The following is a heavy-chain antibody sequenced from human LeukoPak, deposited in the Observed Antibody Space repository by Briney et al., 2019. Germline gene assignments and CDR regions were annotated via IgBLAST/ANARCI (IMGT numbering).Heavy chain of an antibody. CDR3: ARADVRYPFDY. Sequence: GASVTVSCKASGYTFTSYDINWVRQATGQGLEWMGWMNPNSGNTGYAQKFQGRVTMTRNTSISTAYMELSSLRSEDTVVYYCARADVRYPFDYWGQGTLVTVSS. J-gene: IGHJ4*02. CDR1: GYTFTSYD. D-gene: IGHD3-9*01. V-gene: IGHV1-8*01. CDR2: MNPNSGNT.